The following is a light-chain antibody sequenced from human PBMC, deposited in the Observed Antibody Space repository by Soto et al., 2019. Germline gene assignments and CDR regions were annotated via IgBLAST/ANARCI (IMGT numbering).Light chain of an antibody. Sequence: QSALTQPRSVSGSPGQSVTISCTGTSSDVGGYNYVSWYQQHPGKAPKLMIYDVSKRPSGVHDRFSGCKSSNTASLTISGRQDEDEDDYYCCSYAGSNTYVFGTGTKLTGL. CDR2: DVS. V-gene: IGLV2-11*01. CDR1: SSDVGGYNY. J-gene: IGLJ1*01. CDR3: CSYAGSNTYV.